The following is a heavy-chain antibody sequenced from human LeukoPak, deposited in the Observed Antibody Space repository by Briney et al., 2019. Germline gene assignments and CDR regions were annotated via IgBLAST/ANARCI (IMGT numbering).Heavy chain of an antibody. Sequence: GVSLGLSCSASGFTFSSYAMSWVRQAPGKGLEWVSAISGSGGSTYYADSVKGRFTISRDNSKNTLYLQMNSLRAEDTAVYYCAKAVGQWLVEFDYWGQGTLVTVSS. V-gene: IGHV3-23*01. CDR3: AKAVGQWLVEFDY. CDR1: GFTFSSYA. J-gene: IGHJ4*02. D-gene: IGHD6-19*01. CDR2: ISGSGGST.